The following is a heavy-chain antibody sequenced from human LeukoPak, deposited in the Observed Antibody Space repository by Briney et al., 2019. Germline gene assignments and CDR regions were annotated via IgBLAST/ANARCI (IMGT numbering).Heavy chain of an antibody. CDR2: ISSSSSYI. CDR3: AKDLEGGSYFFDY. Sequence: GGSLRLSCAASGFTFNSYSMNWVRQAPGKGLEWVSSISSSSSYIYYADSVKGRFTISRDNAKNSLYLQMNSLRAEDTAVYYCAKDLEGGSYFFDYWGQGTLVTVSS. D-gene: IGHD1-26*01. V-gene: IGHV3-21*01. J-gene: IGHJ4*02. CDR1: GFTFNSYS.